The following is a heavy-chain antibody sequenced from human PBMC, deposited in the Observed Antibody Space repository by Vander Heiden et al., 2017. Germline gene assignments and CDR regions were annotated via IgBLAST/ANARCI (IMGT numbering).Heavy chain of an antibody. CDR3: ASVPHDSSGYYLDY. CDR2: MNPNSGNT. CDR1: GYTFTSYD. J-gene: IGHJ4*02. D-gene: IGHD3-22*01. V-gene: IGHV1-8*01. Sequence: QVQLVQSGAEVKKPGASVKVSCNASGYTFTSYDINWVRQATGQGLEWMGWMNPNSGNTGYAQKFQGRVTMTRNTSISTAYMELSSLRSEDTAVYYCASVPHDSSGYYLDYWGQGTLVTVSS.